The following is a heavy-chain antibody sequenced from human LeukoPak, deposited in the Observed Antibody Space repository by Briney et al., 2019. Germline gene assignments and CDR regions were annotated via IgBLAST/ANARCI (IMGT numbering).Heavy chain of an antibody. Sequence: PSETLSLTCTVSGGSISSYYWSWIRQPAGKGLEWIGRIYTSGSTNYNPSLKSRVTMSVDPSKNQFSLKLSSVTAADTAVYYCARDGSSSWYGDWFDPWGQGTLVTVSS. D-gene: IGHD6-13*01. CDR1: GGSISSYY. CDR2: IYTSGST. V-gene: IGHV4-4*07. CDR3: ARDGSSSWYGDWFDP. J-gene: IGHJ5*02.